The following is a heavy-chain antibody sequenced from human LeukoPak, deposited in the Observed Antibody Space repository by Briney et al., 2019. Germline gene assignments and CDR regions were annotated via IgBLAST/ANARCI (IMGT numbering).Heavy chain of an antibody. CDR2: INHSGST. V-gene: IGHV4-38-2*02. Sequence: SETLSLTCTVSGYSISSSYYWGWIRQPPRKGLEWIGEINHSGSTNYNPSLTRRVTISVDTTKNPFSLKLSSVTPADTAVYYCARGRPGIAAGGYFDYWGQGTLVTVSS. CDR1: GYSISSSYY. D-gene: IGHD6-13*01. CDR3: ARGRPGIAAGGYFDY. J-gene: IGHJ4*02.